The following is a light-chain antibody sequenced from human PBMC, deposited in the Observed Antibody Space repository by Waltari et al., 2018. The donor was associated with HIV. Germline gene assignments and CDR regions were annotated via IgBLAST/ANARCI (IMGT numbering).Light chain of an antibody. J-gene: IGLJ1*01. Sequence: QSALTQPASMSGSLGQSVTISCTGTSSDVGRYNYVSWYQQRAGNPPQLIVYDVNYRPGGVSVRFSGSKSGNTASLTIAGLRAEDEADYYCSSYTSSNTRVFGSGTNVIVL. V-gene: IGLV2-14*03. CDR2: DVN. CDR3: SSYTSSNTRV. CDR1: SSDVGRYNY.